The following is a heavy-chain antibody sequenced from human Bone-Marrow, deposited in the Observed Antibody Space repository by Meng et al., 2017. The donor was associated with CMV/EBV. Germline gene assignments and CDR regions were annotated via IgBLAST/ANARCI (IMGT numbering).Heavy chain of an antibody. CDR2: IIPILGIA. V-gene: IGHV1-69*04. CDR1: GGTFSSYA. J-gene: IGHJ3*02. Sequence: SVKVSCKASGGTFSSYAISWVQQAPGQGLEWMGRIIPILGIANYAQKFQGRVTITADKSTSTAYMELSSLRSEDTAVYYCARDLPLTFDWNAPPFDAFDIWGQGTMVTVSS. CDR3: ARDLPLTFDWNAPPFDAFDI. D-gene: IGHD1-1*01.